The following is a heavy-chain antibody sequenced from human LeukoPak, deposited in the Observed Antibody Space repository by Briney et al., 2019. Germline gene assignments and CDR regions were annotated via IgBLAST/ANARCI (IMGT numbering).Heavy chain of an antibody. D-gene: IGHD2-21*02. V-gene: IGHV3-23*01. CDR1: GFTFSSYA. J-gene: IGHJ4*02. CDR3: ARFQDCGGDCPFDY. Sequence: GGSLRLSCAASGFTFSSYAMSWVRQGPGKGPEGLKWVSSISGRGDRTYYADSVKGRFTISRDNSKNTLYLQMNSLRAEDTAIYYRARFQDCGGDCPFDYWGQGTLVTVSS. CDR2: ISGRGDRT.